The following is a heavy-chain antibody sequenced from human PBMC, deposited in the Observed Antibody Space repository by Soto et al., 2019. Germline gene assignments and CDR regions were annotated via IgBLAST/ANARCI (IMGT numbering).Heavy chain of an antibody. Sequence: EVRLVESGGGLVQPGGSLRLSCAASGFTFTTRWMHWVRQVPGKGLVWVSYINSDGTTTTYADSVKGRFTNSRDNAKSTVYLQMNSLRVDDTAIYYGARDNSYSNDYWGQGTLVTVSS. V-gene: IGHV3-74*01. J-gene: IGHJ4*02. CDR1: GFTFTTRW. CDR3: ARDNSYSNDY. D-gene: IGHD4-4*01. CDR2: INSDGTTT.